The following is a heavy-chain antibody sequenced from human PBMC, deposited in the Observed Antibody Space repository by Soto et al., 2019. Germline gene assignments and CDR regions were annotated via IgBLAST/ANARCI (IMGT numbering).Heavy chain of an antibody. CDR3: ARGGWTYYFDY. D-gene: IGHD3-10*01. J-gene: IGHJ4*02. CDR1: GFSVSTNY. V-gene: IGHV3-53*01. CDR2: IYGGGST. Sequence: GGSLRLSCAASGFSVSTNYMSWVRQAPGKGLEWVSVIYGGGSTYYADSVKGRFAISRDISKDVVYLQMNSLRAEDTAVYYCARGGWTYYFDYWGQGTLVTVSS.